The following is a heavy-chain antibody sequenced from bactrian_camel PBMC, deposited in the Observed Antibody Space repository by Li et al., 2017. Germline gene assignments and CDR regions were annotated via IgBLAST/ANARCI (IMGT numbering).Heavy chain of an antibody. CDR3: AAADECYGLGKVGTS. V-gene: IGHV3S1*01. D-gene: IGHD5*01. J-gene: IGHJ4*01. CDR1: WTSTVTYSHYF. Sequence: HVQLVESGGGSVEAGGTLRLSCAASWTSTVTYSHYFLAWFRQPPGKEREGVANVLTCGSTPYLADSVKGRFTVSFDNAKNTIYLQMKSLKVEDTATYYCAAADECYGLGKVGTSGARGPRSPSP. CDR2: VLTCGSTP.